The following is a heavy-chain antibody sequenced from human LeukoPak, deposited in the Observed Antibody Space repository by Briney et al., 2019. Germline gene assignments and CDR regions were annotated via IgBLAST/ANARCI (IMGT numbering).Heavy chain of an antibody. J-gene: IGHJ5*02. CDR1: GHTFTNYG. CDR2: ISTYDHDT. Sequence: PGASVKVSCKASGHTFTNYGISLVRQAPGQGLEWMAWISTYDHDTNYAQKFRGRVTMTTDTSTSTAYMELRSLGSDDTAVYYCVKDYFCSGGTCDDCFDPWGQGTLVTVSS. V-gene: IGHV1-18*01. CDR3: VKDYFCSGGTCDDCFDP. D-gene: IGHD2-15*01.